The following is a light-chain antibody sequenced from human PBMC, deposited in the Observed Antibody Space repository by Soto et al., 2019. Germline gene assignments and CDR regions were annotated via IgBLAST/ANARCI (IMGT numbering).Light chain of an antibody. V-gene: IGKV1-39*01. CDR3: QQTYSFPVT. J-gene: IGKJ4*01. Sequence: DIQMTQSPSSLSASVGDRVTITCRASQTVNKYVNWYQQKPGDAPKLLIYIASGFQSGVPSRFNGSRSGTDFTLNINSLQPDDVATYFCQQTYSFPVTFGGGTKVEIK. CDR2: IAS. CDR1: QTVNKY.